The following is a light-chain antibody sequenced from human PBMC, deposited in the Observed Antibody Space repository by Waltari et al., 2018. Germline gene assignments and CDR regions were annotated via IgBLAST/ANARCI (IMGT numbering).Light chain of an antibody. Sequence: QSALTQPASVSGSPRQSITIPCTGTSSDLGAYNYVSWYQQHSGKAPKLVIFGVSDRPTGVSNRFSGSKSGNTASLTISGLQAEDEADYYCISFTSSNTWVFGGGTRVTVL. CDR1: SSDLGAYNY. CDR3: ISFTSSNTWV. J-gene: IGLJ3*02. CDR2: GVS. V-gene: IGLV2-14*01.